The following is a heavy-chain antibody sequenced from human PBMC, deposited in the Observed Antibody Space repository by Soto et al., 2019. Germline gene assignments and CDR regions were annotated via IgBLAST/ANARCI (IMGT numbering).Heavy chain of an antibody. D-gene: IGHD3-3*01. V-gene: IGHV1-69*13. Sequence: SVKVSCKASGGTFSSYAISWVRQAPGQGLEWMGGIIPIFGTANYAQKFQGRVTITADESTSTAYMELNSLRAEDTAVYYCARVQPLRFLQWFPDFWGQGPLVPVSS. J-gene: IGHJ4*02. CDR3: ARVQPLRFLQWFPDF. CDR1: GGTFSSYA. CDR2: IIPIFGTA.